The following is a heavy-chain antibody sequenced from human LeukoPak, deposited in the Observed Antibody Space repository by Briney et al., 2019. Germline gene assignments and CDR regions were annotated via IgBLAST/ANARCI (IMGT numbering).Heavy chain of an antibody. CDR3: ARARGRLLEFDYYYYYGMDV. CDR2: INPNSGGT. D-gene: IGHD3-3*01. J-gene: IGHJ6*02. Sequence: ASVKVSCKASGYTFTGYYMHWVRQAPGQGLEWMGWINPNSGGTNYAQKFQGWVTMTRDTSISTAYMELSRLRSDDTAVYYCARARGRLLEFDYYYYYGMDVWGQGTTVTVSS. V-gene: IGHV1-2*04. CDR1: GYTFTGYY.